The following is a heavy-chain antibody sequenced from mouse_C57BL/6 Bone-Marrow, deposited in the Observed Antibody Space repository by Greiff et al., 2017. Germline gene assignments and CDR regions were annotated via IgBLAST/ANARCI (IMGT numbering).Heavy chain of an antibody. Sequence: VQLQQPGAELVKPGASVKLSCKASGYTFTSYWMQWVKQRPGQGLEWIGEIDPSDSYTNYNEKFKGKATLTADKSSSTAYMQFSSLTSEDSAIYYCARWLLGMDYWGQGTSVTVSS. CDR3: ARWLLGMDY. J-gene: IGHJ4*01. V-gene: IGHV1-50*01. D-gene: IGHD2-3*01. CDR1: GYTFTSYW. CDR2: IDPSDSYT.